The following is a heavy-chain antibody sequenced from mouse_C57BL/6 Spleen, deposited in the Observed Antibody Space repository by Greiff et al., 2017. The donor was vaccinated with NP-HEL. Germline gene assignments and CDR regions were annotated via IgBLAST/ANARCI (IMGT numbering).Heavy chain of an antibody. V-gene: IGHV1-55*01. CDR3: ARKPSYYGSSYGGYFDV. Sequence: QVQLQQPGAELVKPGASVKMSCKASGYTFTSYWITWVKQRPGQGLEWIGDIYPGSGSTNYNEKFKSKATLTVDTSSSTSYMQLSSLTSEDSAVYYCARKPSYYGSSYGGYFDVWGTGTTVTVSS. CDR1: GYTFTSYW. CDR2: IYPGSGST. D-gene: IGHD1-1*01. J-gene: IGHJ1*03.